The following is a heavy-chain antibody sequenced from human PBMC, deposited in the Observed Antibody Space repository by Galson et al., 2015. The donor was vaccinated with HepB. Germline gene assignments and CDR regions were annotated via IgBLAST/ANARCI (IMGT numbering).Heavy chain of an antibody. CDR3: ARGGVGLMVYARYYFDY. CDR1: GGTFSSYA. Sequence: SVKVSCKASGGTFSSYAISWVRQAPGQGLEWMGGTIPIFGTANYAQKFQGRVTITADESTSTAYMELSSLRSEDTAVYYCARGGVGLMVYARYYFDYWGQGTLVTVSS. V-gene: IGHV1-69*13. D-gene: IGHD2-8*01. J-gene: IGHJ4*02. CDR2: TIPIFGTA.